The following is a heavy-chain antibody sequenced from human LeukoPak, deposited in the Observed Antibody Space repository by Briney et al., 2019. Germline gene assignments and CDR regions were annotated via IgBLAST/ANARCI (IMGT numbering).Heavy chain of an antibody. CDR3: AHGSMYQLDY. D-gene: IGHD2-2*01. V-gene: IGHV3-23*01. CDR2: IIGGAGGT. Sequence: GGSLRLSCAASGFSFSSHGMSWVRQAPGKGLEWVSGIIGGAGGTYSADSVKGRFTISRDNAKNTLYLQMNSLRAEDTAVYYCAHGSMYQLDYWGQGTLVTVSS. J-gene: IGHJ4*02. CDR1: GFSFSSHG.